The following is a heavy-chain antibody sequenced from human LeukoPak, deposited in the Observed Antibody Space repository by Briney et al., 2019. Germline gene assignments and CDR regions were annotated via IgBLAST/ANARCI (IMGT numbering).Heavy chain of an antibody. CDR3: ARASYYYDSSGYPGYCFDY. Sequence: ASVKVSCKASGYTFTDYYMHWVRQAPGQGLEWMGWINPNSGGTNYAQKFQGRVTMTRDTSISTAYMELSRLRSDDTAVYYCARASYYYDSSGYPGYCFDYWGQGTLVTVSS. CDR1: GYTFTDYY. CDR2: INPNSGGT. V-gene: IGHV1-2*02. D-gene: IGHD3-22*01. J-gene: IGHJ4*02.